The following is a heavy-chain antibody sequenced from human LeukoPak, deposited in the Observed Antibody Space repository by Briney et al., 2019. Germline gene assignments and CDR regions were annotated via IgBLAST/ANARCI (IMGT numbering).Heavy chain of an antibody. Sequence: PSETLSLTCTVSGGSITSYYWSWIRQPPGKGLEWIGYIYYSGSTNYNPSLKSRVTISVDTSNNQFSLRLNSVTAADTAVYYCARFTPQGYGWGGYNRFDPWGQGTLVTVSS. V-gene: IGHV4-59*01. CDR3: ARFTPQGYGWGGYNRFDP. J-gene: IGHJ5*02. CDR1: GGSITSYY. CDR2: IYYSGST. D-gene: IGHD3-16*01.